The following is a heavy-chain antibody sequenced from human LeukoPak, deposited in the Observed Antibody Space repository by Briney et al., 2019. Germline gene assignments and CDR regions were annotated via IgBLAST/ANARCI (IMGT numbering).Heavy chain of an antibody. CDR3: ARAGDYYDSSGYYYGDFDY. Sequence: ASVKVSCKASGYTFTSYGISWVRQAPGQGLEWMGWISAYNGNTNYAQKLQGRVTMTTDTSTSTAYMELRSLRSDDTAVYYCARAGDYYDSSGYYYGDFDYSGQGTLVTVSS. J-gene: IGHJ4*02. V-gene: IGHV1-18*04. D-gene: IGHD3-22*01. CDR2: ISAYNGNT. CDR1: GYTFTSYG.